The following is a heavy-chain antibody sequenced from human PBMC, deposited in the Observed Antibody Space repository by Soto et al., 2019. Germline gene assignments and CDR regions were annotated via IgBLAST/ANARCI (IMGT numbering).Heavy chain of an antibody. CDR1: GGSLSSYY. Sequence: SETLSLTCTVSGGSLSSYYWTWIRQSPGKGLEWIGYVYFSGNTNYNPSLKGRVTISIDTSKNQFSLRLASVTAADTAFYYCGSVRPSGYVVXWGQVTPVTVSX. CDR2: VYFSGNT. J-gene: IGHJ4*02. CDR3: GSVRPSGYVVX. D-gene: IGHD6-25*01. V-gene: IGHV4-59*01.